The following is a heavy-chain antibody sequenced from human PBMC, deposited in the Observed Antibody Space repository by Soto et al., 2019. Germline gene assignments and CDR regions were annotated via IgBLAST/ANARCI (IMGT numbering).Heavy chain of an antibody. Sequence: QVQLVQSGAEVKEPGASVTVSCRASGDRFTDYYMHWVRQAPGQGLEWMGWINPNSGVTKYAQKLQGWVTMTRDTSNRTVYMQLSRLRFDDTAIYYCARERGGATATLDYYYFYMDVWGTGTTVTVSS. CDR3: ARERGGATATLDYYYFYMDV. D-gene: IGHD5-12*01. CDR2: INPNSGVT. V-gene: IGHV1-2*04. CDR1: GDRFTDYY. J-gene: IGHJ6*03.